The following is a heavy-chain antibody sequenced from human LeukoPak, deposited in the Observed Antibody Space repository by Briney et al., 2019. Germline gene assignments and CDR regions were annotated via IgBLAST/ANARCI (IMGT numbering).Heavy chain of an antibody. CDR1: GFSFDEYA. V-gene: IGHV3-9*01. CDR2: ISYSSNTI. J-gene: IGHJ6*03. Sequence: GGSLRLSCAASGFSFDEYAMHWVRQVPGKGLEWVSGISYSSNTIGYVDSVKGRFTISRDNAKHSLYLQTNSLRAEDTAVYYCARVEGSGSYYYYYYMDVWGKGTTVTISS. D-gene: IGHD3-10*01. CDR3: ARVEGSGSYYYYYYMDV.